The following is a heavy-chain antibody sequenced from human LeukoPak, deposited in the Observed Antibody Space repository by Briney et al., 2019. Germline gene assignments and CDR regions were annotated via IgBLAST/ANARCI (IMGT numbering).Heavy chain of an antibody. CDR1: GGSISSSSYY. J-gene: IGHJ4*02. CDR3: ARYSGSYSGFDY. CDR2: IYYSGST. D-gene: IGHD1-26*01. V-gene: IGHV4-39*01. Sequence: SETLSLTCTVSGGSISSSSYYWGWIRQPPGKGLEWIGSIYYSGSTYYNPSLKSRVTISVDTSKNQFSLKLRSVTAADTAVYYCARYSGSYSGFDYWGQGTLVTVSS.